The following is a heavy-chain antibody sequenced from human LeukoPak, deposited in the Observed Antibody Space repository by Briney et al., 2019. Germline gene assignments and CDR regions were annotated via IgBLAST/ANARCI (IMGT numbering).Heavy chain of an antibody. CDR2: ISGSGGST. Sequence: GGSLRLSCAASGFTFSSYAMSWVRQAPGKGLEWVSAISGSGGSTYYADSVKGRFTISRDNSKNTLYLQMSSLRAEDTAVYYCARYCISTSCYVTYGMDVWGQGTTVTVSS. CDR3: ARYCISTSCYVTYGMDV. CDR1: GFTFSSYA. D-gene: IGHD2-2*01. V-gene: IGHV3-23*01. J-gene: IGHJ6*02.